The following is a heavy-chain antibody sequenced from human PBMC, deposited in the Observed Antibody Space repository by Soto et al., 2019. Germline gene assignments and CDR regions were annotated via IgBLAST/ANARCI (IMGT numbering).Heavy chain of an antibody. CDR2: IYDSGST. Sequence: SETLSLTCTVSGGSISSSSYYWGWIRQPPGKGLEWIGSIYDSGSTYYNPSLKRRVTISVDTSKNPFSLKLSSVTAADSAVVDGARHETTISPLMEYWGQGTLVTVSS. J-gene: IGHJ4*02. CDR3: ARHETTISPLMEY. V-gene: IGHV4-39*01. D-gene: IGHD5-12*01. CDR1: GGSISSSSYY.